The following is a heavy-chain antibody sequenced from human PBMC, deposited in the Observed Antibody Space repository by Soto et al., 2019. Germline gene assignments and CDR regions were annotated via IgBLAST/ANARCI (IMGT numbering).Heavy chain of an antibody. CDR2: IYYSGST. V-gene: IGHV4-59*01. Sequence: PSETLSLTCTVSGGSISSYYWSWIRQPPGKGLEWIGYIYYSGSTNYNPSLKSRVTISVDTSKNQFSLKLSSVTAADTAVYYCARDPPFVSDFWSGYRPIPSYGMDVWVQGTTVTVSS. CDR3: ARDPPFVSDFWSGYRPIPSYGMDV. D-gene: IGHD3-3*01. CDR1: GGSISSYY. J-gene: IGHJ6*02.